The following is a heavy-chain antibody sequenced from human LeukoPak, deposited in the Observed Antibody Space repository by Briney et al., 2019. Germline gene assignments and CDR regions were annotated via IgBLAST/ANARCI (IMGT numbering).Heavy chain of an antibody. CDR2: ISGSGGST. V-gene: IGHV3-23*01. J-gene: IGHJ4*02. CDR1: GFTFSSYA. Sequence: GGSLRLSCAASGFTFSSYAMSWVRQAPGKGLEWVSAISGSGGSTYYADSVKGRFTISRDNSKNTLYLQMNSLRAEDTAVYYCASGHDYGDYGIDYWGQGTLVTVSS. D-gene: IGHD4-17*01. CDR3: ASGHDYGDYGIDY.